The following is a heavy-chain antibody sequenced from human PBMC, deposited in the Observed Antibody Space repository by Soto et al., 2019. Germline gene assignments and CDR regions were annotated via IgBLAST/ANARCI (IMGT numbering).Heavy chain of an antibody. CDR1: SASISSSSYT. J-gene: IGHJ6*02. V-gene: IGHV4-39*01. CDR3: ARLHGYCISSSCHGHYAMDV. CDR2: IYYSGST. D-gene: IGHD2-2*01. Sequence: QLQLQESGPGLVKPSETLSLTCTVSSASISSSSYTWGWIRQPPGKGLEWIGSIYYSGSTYYNPPLTSRVTVSVDTSKNQFSLKVTSVTAADTAVYYCARLHGYCISSSCHGHYAMDVWGQGTTVTVSS.